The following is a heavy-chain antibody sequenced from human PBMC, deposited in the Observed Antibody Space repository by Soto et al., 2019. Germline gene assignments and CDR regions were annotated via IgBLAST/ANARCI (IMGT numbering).Heavy chain of an antibody. CDR2: IYYSGST. CDR1: GGSISSYY. CDR3: ARDARYSGYGPYYYDY. D-gene: IGHD5-12*01. J-gene: IGHJ4*02. V-gene: IGHV4-59*01. Sequence: QVQLQESGPGLVKPSETLSLTCTVSGGSISSYYWSWIRQPPGKGLEWIGYIYYSGSTNYNPSLKSRVTISVDTSKNQFSLKLSSVTAADTAVYYCARDARYSGYGPYYYDYWGQGTLVTVSS.